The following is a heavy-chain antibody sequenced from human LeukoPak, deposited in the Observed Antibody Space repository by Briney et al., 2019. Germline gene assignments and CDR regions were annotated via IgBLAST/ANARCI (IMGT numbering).Heavy chain of an antibody. J-gene: IGHJ4*02. D-gene: IGHD6-6*01. Sequence: PGGSLRLSCAASGFTFSNHGMHWVRQAPGKGLEWVAVIWYDGGNKYYADSVTGQFAVSRDNYKNTFDLQMDSLRADDTAVYYCARDISSRRLDYWGQGTLVTVSS. V-gene: IGHV3-33*01. CDR1: GFTFSNHG. CDR3: ARDISSRRLDY. CDR2: IWYDGGNK.